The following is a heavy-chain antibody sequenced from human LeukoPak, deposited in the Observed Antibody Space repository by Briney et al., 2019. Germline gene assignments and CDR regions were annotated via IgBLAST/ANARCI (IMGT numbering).Heavy chain of an antibody. CDR3: ARAAAGFDY. J-gene: IGHJ4*02. D-gene: IGHD6-13*01. CDR1: GCTFSSYA. Sequence: GGSLRLSCAASGCTFSSYAMSWVRQAPGKGLEWVSAISGSGGSTYYADSVKGRFSISRDNSKNTLYLQINSLRAEDTAVYYCARAAAGFDYWGQGTLVTVSS. CDR2: ISGSGGST. V-gene: IGHV3-23*01.